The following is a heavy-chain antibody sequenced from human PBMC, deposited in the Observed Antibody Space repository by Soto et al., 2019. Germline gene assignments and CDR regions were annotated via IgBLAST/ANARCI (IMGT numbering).Heavy chain of an antibody. CDR1: GFTFSSYA. J-gene: IGHJ6*02. D-gene: IGHD4-4*01. CDR2: ISYDGSNK. Sequence: VGSLRLSCAASGFTFSSYAMHWVRQAPGKGLEWVAVISYDGSNKYYADSVKGRFTISRDNSKNTLYLQMNSLRAEDTAVYYCARDKTTVTRRYYYYYYGMDVWGQGTTVTVSS. V-gene: IGHV3-30-3*01. CDR3: ARDKTTVTRRYYYYYYGMDV.